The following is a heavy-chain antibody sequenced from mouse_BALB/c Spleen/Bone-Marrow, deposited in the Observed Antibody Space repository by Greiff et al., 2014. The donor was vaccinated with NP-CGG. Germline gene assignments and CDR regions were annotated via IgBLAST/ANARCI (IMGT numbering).Heavy chain of an antibody. CDR3: ARLYYYGNFAY. D-gene: IGHD1-1*01. Sequence: EVQLQQSGGGLVQPGGSLKLSCAASGFDFSRYWMSWARQAPGRGLEWIGEINPDSSTINYTPSLKDKFIISRDNAKNTLYLQMSKVRSEDTALYYCARLYYYGNFAYWGQGTTLTVSS. CDR2: INPDSSTI. V-gene: IGHV4-1*02. CDR1: GFDFSRYW. J-gene: IGHJ2*01.